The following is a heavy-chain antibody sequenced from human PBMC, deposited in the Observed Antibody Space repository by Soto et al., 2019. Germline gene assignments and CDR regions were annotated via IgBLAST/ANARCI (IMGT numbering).Heavy chain of an antibody. CDR2: INAGNGNT. CDR3: ARDVAAADY. D-gene: IGHD6-13*01. V-gene: IGHV1-3*05. CDR1: GYTFTRYA. J-gene: IGHJ4*02. Sequence: QVQLVQSGAEEKKPGASVKVSCKASGYTFTRYAMHWVRQAPGQRPEWMGWINAGNGNTKHSQKLQGRVTITRDPSASTAYMELSRLRSEDTAVYYCARDVAAADYWGQGTLGTVSS.